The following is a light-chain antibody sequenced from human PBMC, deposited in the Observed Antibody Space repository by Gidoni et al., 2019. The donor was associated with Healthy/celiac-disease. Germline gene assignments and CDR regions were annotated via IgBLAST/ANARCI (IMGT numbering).Light chain of an antibody. J-gene: IGKJ1*01. V-gene: IGKV1-5*03. CDR1: QSISSW. Sequence: DNQITQSPSTLSASVVDRVTITCRASQSISSWLAWYQQKPGKDPKLLIYKASSLESGVPSRFSGSRSGTEFTLTISSLQPDDFATYYCQQYNSYSWTFGQGTKVEIK. CDR3: QQYNSYSWT. CDR2: KAS.